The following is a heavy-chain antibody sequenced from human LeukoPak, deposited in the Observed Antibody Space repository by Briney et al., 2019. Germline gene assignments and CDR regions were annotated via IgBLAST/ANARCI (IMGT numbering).Heavy chain of an antibody. CDR1: GFTFDDYA. Sequence: PGGSLRLSCAASGFTFDDYAMHWVRQAPGKGLEWVSLISGDGGSTYYADSVKGRFTISRDNSKNSLYLQMNSLRTEDTALYYCAKGLSWYDILTGYYTYYYYYGMDVWGQGTMVTVSS. D-gene: IGHD3-9*01. J-gene: IGHJ6*02. V-gene: IGHV3-43*02. CDR2: ISGDGGST. CDR3: AKGLSWYDILTGYYTYYYYYGMDV.